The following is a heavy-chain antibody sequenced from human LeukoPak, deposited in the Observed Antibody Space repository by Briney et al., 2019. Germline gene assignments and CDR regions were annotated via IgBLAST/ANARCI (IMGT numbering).Heavy chain of an antibody. V-gene: IGHV3-7*01. CDR2: AKPDQREK. CDR1: GLNFGSAW. CDR3: TRDGSGWALD. Sequence: GGSLRLTCVATGLNFGSAWMSWVRQAPGKGLEWVANAKPDQREKYYIDSVKGRFSVSRDNARNSLYLQMSSLRAEDTAVYYCTRDGSGWALDWGQGTLVTVSS. J-gene: IGHJ4*02. D-gene: IGHD6-19*01.